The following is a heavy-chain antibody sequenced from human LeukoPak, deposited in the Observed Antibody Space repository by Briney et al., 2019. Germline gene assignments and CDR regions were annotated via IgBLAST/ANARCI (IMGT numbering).Heavy chain of an antibody. D-gene: IGHD5-18*01. CDR2: ISWNSGSI. Sequence: PGRSLGLPCAASGFTFDDYAMHWVRQAPGKGLEWVSGISWNSGSIGYADSVKGRFTISRDNAKNSLYLQMNSLRAEDTALYYCAKAQTPLVRGGEDYWGQGTLVTVSS. J-gene: IGHJ4*02. CDR3: AKAQTPLVRGGEDY. V-gene: IGHV3-9*01. CDR1: GFTFDDYA.